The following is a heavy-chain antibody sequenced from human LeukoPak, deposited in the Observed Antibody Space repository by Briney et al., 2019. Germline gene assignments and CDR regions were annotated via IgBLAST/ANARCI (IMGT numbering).Heavy chain of an antibody. V-gene: IGHV3-23*01. CDR2: FGGGGGST. CDR1: GFTFSGYA. D-gene: IGHD6-19*01. CDR3: AKDETPVSGWYGGIDY. J-gene: IGHJ4*02. Sequence: PGGSLRLSCAASGFTFSGYAMSWVRQAPGKGLEWVSTFGGGGGSTYYADSVKGRFTISRDNSKNTLYLQMNSLRAEDTAIYYCAKDETPVSGWYGGIDYWGQGTLVTVSS.